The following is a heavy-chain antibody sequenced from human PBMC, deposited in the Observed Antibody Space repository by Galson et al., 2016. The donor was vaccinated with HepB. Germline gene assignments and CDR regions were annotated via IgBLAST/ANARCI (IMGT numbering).Heavy chain of an antibody. CDR1: GYTFTGHY. CDR2: INPNRGGA. CDR3: ARDPGCGGSSLDH. Sequence: SVKVSCKASGYTFTGHYMHWVRQAPGQGLEWVGWINPNRGGANFAQKFHGRVTMTRDTAITTVYMELSNLRSDDTAVYYCARDPGCGGSSLDHWGQGTQVTVSS. J-gene: IGHJ4*02. D-gene: IGHD1-26*01. V-gene: IGHV1-2*02.